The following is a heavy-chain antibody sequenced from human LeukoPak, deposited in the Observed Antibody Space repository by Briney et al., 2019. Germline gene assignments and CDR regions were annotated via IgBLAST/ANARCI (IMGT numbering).Heavy chain of an antibody. J-gene: IGHJ1*01. Sequence: PSETLSLTCTVSGGSISSYYWSWIRQPAGQGLEWIGRIYNGGNTSYNPSLKSRVTMSVDTSKNQFSLRPNSVTAADTAVYYCARAGPTTVPDRPEYFQHWGQGTLVTVSS. CDR3: ARAGPTTVPDRPEYFQH. D-gene: IGHD4-17*01. CDR2: IYNGGNT. CDR1: GGSISSYY. V-gene: IGHV4-4*07.